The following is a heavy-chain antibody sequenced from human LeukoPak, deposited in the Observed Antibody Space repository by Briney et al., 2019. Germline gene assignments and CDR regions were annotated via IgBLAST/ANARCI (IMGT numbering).Heavy chain of an antibody. Sequence: GGSLRLSCAVSGFTFSSYAMSWVRQAPGKGLEWVSGISGSGGTTDYADSVKGRFTISRDKSKNTVYLEMNSLRAEDTAVYYCASGMTTFHYWGQGTLVTVSS. CDR2: ISGSGGTT. D-gene: IGHD1-1*01. V-gene: IGHV3-23*01. J-gene: IGHJ4*02. CDR3: ASGMTTFHY. CDR1: GFTFSSYA.